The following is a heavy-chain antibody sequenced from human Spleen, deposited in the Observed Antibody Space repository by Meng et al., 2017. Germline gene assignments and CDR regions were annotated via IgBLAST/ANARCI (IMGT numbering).Heavy chain of an antibody. CDR2: ISGSGGST. D-gene: IGHD2-15*01. CDR3: ATSIVVVVAAHDAFDI. V-gene: IGHV3-23*01. Sequence: GESLKISCAASGFTFSSYAMSWVRQAPGKGLEWVSAISGSGGSTYYADSVKGRFTTSRDNSKNTLYLQMNSLRAEDTAVYYCATSIVVVVAAHDAFDIWGQGTMVTVSS. J-gene: IGHJ3*02. CDR1: GFTFSSYA.